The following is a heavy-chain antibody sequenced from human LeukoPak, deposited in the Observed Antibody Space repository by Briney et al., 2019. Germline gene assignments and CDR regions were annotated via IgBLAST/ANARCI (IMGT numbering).Heavy chain of an antibody. CDR1: GGSFSGYY. D-gene: IGHD2-15*01. Sequence: SETLSLTCAVYGGSFSGYYWSWIHQPPGKGLEWIGEINHSGSTNYNPSLKSRVTISVDTSKNQFSLKLSSVTAADTAVYYCARIGYCRGGSCYDEVWGQGTTVTVSS. CDR2: INHSGST. J-gene: IGHJ6*02. CDR3: ARIGYCRGGSCYDEV. V-gene: IGHV4-34*01.